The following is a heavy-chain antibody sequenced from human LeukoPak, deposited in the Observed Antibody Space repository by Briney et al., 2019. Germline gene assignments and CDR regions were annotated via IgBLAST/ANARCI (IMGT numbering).Heavy chain of an antibody. J-gene: IGHJ6*02. V-gene: IGHV3-73*01. CDR1: GFTFSGSA. Sequence: GGSLKLSCAASGFTFSGSAMHWVLQASGKGLEWVGRIRSKANSYATAYAASVKGRFTISRDDSKNTAYLQMNSLKTEDTAVYYCTLRNYYYYGMDVWGQGTTVTVSS. CDR3: TLRNYYYYGMDV. CDR2: IRSKANSYAT.